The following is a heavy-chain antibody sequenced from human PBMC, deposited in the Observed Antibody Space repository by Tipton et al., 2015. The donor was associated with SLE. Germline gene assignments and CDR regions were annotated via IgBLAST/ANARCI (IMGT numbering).Heavy chain of an antibody. V-gene: IGHV4-34*01. J-gene: IGHJ4*02. D-gene: IGHD3-9*01. CDR3: ARLSPLAGWYYFDY. Sequence: TLSLTCAVYGGSFSVYHWTWIRQPPGKGLEWIGEINHSGSTKYNPSLKSRVTMSVDTSKNQFSLRLNSVTAADTAVYYCARLSPLAGWYYFDYWGQGTLVTVSS. CDR2: INHSGST. CDR1: GGSFSVYH.